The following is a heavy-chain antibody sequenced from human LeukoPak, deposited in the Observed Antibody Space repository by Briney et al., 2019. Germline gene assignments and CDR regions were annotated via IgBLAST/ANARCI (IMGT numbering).Heavy chain of an antibody. CDR1: GYTFTGYY. J-gene: IGHJ4*02. Sequence: GASVKVSCKASGYTFTGYYMHWVRQAPGQGLEWMGWINPNSGGTNYAQKFQGWVTMTRDASISTAYMELSRLRSDDTAVYYCANSIAAAGTDYWGQGTLVTVSS. CDR3: ANSIAAAGTDY. V-gene: IGHV1-2*04. CDR2: INPNSGGT. D-gene: IGHD6-13*01.